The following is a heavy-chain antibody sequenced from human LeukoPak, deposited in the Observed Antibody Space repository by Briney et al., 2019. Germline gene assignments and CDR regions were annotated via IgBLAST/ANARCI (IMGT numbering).Heavy chain of an antibody. CDR3: ARALSWTTNSYYYMDV. CDR2: MNPNSGNT. J-gene: IGHJ6*03. V-gene: IGHV1-8*01. D-gene: IGHD3/OR15-3a*01. CDR1: GYTFTSYE. Sequence: GASVKVSCKASGYTFTSYEINWVRQATGQGLEWMGWMNPNSGNTGYAQKFQGRVTMTKNTSITTAYMELSSLRSEDTAVYYCARALSWTTNSYYYMDVWGKGTTVTVSS.